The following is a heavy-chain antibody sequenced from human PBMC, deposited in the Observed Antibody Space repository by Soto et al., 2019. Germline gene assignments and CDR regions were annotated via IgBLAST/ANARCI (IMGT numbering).Heavy chain of an antibody. J-gene: IGHJ4*02. D-gene: IGHD3-3*01. CDR3: ARDAYYDFWSGPFDY. CDR2: ISSSGSTI. V-gene: IGHV3-48*03. CDR1: GFTFSSYE. Sequence: GGSLRLSCAASGFTFSSYEMNWVRQAPGKGLEWVSYISSSGSTIYYADSVKGRFTISRDNAKNSLYLQMNSLRAEDTAVYYCARDAYYDFWSGPFDYWRQGTLVTVSS.